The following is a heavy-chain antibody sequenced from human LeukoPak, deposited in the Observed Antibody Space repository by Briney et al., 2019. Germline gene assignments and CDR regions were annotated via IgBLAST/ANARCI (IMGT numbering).Heavy chain of an antibody. Sequence: PGGSLRLSCEGSGFTFSSYWMSWVRQAPGKGLEWVASIKQNGREVYYVDSVKGRFTISRDNAKNSMYLQMYSLTAEDTAVYYCVRVTALLAANGDWFDPWGQGTQVIVSS. J-gene: IGHJ5*02. CDR1: GFTFSSYW. CDR3: VRVTALLAANGDWFDP. D-gene: IGHD2-21*02. CDR2: IKQNGREV. V-gene: IGHV3-7*01.